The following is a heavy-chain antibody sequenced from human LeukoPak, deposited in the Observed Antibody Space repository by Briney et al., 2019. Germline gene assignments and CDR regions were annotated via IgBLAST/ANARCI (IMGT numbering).Heavy chain of an antibody. CDR2: ISGSGGST. D-gene: IGHD4/OR15-4a*01. J-gene: IGHJ4*02. Sequence: GGTLRLSCAASGFTFSSYGMTWVRQAPGKGLEWVSAISGSGGSTYYADSVKGRFTISRDNSKNTLYLQMNSLRAEDTAVYYCARRAGAYSHPYDYWGQGTLVTVSS. CDR3: ARRAGAYSHPYDY. CDR1: GFTFSSYG. V-gene: IGHV3-23*01.